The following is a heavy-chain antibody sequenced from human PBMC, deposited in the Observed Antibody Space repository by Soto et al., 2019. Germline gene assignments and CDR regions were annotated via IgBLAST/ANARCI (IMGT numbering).Heavy chain of an antibody. D-gene: IGHD6-19*01. CDR3: AKDFASGIAVAGTGGLYFDD. Sequence: QVQLVESGGGVVQPGRSLRLSCAASGFTFSSYGMHWVRQAPGKGLEWVAGITYDGSNKYYADSVKGRSTISRDNSKNPLYLQMNSLSAEDTAVYYCAKDFASGIAVAGTGGLYFDDGGQSTLVAVSS. J-gene: IGHJ4*02. CDR1: GFTFSSYG. V-gene: IGHV3-30*18. CDR2: ITYDGSNK.